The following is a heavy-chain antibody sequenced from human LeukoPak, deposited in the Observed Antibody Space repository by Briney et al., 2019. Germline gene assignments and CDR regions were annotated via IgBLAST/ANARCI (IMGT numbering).Heavy chain of an antibody. D-gene: IGHD2-2*01. V-gene: IGHV4-4*07. CDR2: IYTSGST. CDR3: ARDGIVVVPAAKNYYYYYYMDV. Sequence: SETLSLTCTVSGGSISSYYWSWIRQPAGKGLEWIGRIYTSGSTNYNPSLKSRVTMPVDTSKNQSSLKLSSVTAADTAVYYCARDGIVVVPAAKNYYYYYYMDVWGKGTTVTVSS. CDR1: GGSISSYY. J-gene: IGHJ6*03.